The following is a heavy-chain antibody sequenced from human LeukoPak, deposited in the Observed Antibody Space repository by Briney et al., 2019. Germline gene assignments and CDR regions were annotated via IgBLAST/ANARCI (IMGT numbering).Heavy chain of an antibody. CDR2: ISSSSTSI. D-gene: IGHD6-19*01. J-gene: IGHJ4*02. V-gene: IGHV3-48*02. Sequence: PGGSLRLSCADSGFTFCSYVMNWVRQAPGKGLEWVSYISSSSTSIHYADAVKGRFTISRDNAKNSLYLQMRSLRDEDTAVYYCARDGRGCWGQGTLVTVSS. CDR3: ARDGRGC. CDR1: GFTFCSYV.